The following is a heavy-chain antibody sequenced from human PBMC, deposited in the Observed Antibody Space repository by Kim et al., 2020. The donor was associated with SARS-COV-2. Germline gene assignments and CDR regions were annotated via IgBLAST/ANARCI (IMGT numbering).Heavy chain of an antibody. V-gene: IGHV5-51*01. CDR1: GYSFPSYW. D-gene: IGHD2-2*01. Sequence: GESLKISCKASGYSFPSYWVAWVRQMPGKGLEWMGIIFPGDSDTRYSPSFQGQVTISAAKSISTAYLQWSGLKASDTAMYYCARANGAITNYFFDYWGQGTPVTVSS. CDR2: IFPGDSDT. J-gene: IGHJ4*02. CDR3: ARANGAITNYFFDY.